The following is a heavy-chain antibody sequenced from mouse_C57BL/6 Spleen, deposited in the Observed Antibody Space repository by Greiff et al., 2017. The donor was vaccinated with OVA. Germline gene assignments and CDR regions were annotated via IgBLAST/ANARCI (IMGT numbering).Heavy chain of an antibody. CDR2: IDPSDSYT. V-gene: IGHV1-69*01. CDR3: ARGGRGFDY. D-gene: IGHD3-3*01. Sequence: QVQLQQPGAELVMPGASVKLSCKASGYTFTSYWMHWVKQRPGQGLEWIGEIDPSDSYTNYNQKFKGKSTLTVDKSSSTAYMQLSSLTSEDSAVYYCARGGRGFDYWGQGTTLTVSS. J-gene: IGHJ2*01. CDR1: GYTFTSYW.